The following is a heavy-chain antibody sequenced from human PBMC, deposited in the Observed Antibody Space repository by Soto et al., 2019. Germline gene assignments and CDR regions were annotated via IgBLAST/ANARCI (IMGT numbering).Heavy chain of an antibody. V-gene: IGHV4-34*01. Sequence: PSETLSLTCAVYGGSFSGYYWSWIRQPPGKGLEWIGEINHRGSTNYNPSLKSRVTISVDTSKNQFSLKLSSVTAADTAVYYCARGPDLSTVTYFDYWGQGTLVTVSS. D-gene: IGHD4-17*01. CDR2: INHRGST. J-gene: IGHJ4*02. CDR1: GGSFSGYY. CDR3: ARGPDLSTVTYFDY.